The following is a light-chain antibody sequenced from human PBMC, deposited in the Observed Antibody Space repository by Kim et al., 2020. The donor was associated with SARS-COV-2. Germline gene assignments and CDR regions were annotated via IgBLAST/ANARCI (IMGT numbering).Light chain of an antibody. V-gene: IGKV3-11*01. CDR2: DAS. CDR3: QQRSSWPWT. CDR1: QSVSSY. Sequence: LCPGESATLACRARQSVSSYLAWYQQNPGQAPRLLIYDASNSATCIPATFSGSVSGTDFTLTISTLGPEDFALYYCQQRSSWPWTLGQVTKV. J-gene: IGKJ1*01.